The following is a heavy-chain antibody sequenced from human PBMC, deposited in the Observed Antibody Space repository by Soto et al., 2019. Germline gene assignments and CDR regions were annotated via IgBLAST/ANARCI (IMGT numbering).Heavy chain of an antibody. Sequence: GGSLRLSCAASGFTFSSYAMSWVRQAPGKGLEWVSAISGSGGSTYYADSVKGRFTISRDNSKNTLYLQMNSLRAEDTAVYDCAKGPSRPPPYYYDSSGYWDYWGQGTLVTVSS. V-gene: IGHV3-23*01. CDR2: ISGSGGST. J-gene: IGHJ4*02. CDR3: AKGPSRPPPYYYDSSGYWDY. CDR1: GFTFSSYA. D-gene: IGHD3-22*01.